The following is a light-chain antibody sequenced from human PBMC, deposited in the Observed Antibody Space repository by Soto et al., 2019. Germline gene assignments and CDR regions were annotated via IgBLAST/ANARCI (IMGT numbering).Light chain of an antibody. CDR2: GAS. Sequence: IVLTQSPGTLSLSPGERATLSCRASQSVGSSFLAWYQQKPGQAPRLLIFGASSRATGVPDRXXXSXXGXXXXXXXXXXEPEDFAVYYCQQYRSSPLTFGGGTKVEXX. CDR3: QQYRSSPLT. CDR1: QSVGSSF. J-gene: IGKJ4*01. V-gene: IGKV3-20*01.